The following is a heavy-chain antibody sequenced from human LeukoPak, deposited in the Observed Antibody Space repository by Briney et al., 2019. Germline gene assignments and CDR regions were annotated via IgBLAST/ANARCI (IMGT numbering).Heavy chain of an antibody. CDR1: GYTFTNYL. CDR2: INPSSGTT. D-gene: IGHD3-10*01. CDR3: AKSFGRFGELGFDS. Sequence: ASVKVSCKASGYTFTNYLIHWVRQAPGQGLEWMGIINPSSGTTSYAQKFYGRVTMTRDTSTNTVYMEVSSLRAEDTAVYYCAKSFGRFGELGFDSWGQGTLVTVSS. J-gene: IGHJ4*02. V-gene: IGHV1-46*01.